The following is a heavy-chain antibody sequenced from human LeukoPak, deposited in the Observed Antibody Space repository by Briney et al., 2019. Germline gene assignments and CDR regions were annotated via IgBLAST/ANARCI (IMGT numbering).Heavy chain of an antibody. V-gene: IGHV1-69*05. CDR1: GGTFSSYA. CDR3: ARVATGDFFYFDY. J-gene: IGHJ4*02. Sequence: ASVKVSCKASGGTFSSYAISWVRQAPGQGLEWMGGIIPIFGTANYAQKFQGRVTITRDESTSTAYMELSSLRSEDTAVYYCARVATGDFFYFDYWGQGTLVTVSS. D-gene: IGHD7-27*01. CDR2: IIPIFGTA.